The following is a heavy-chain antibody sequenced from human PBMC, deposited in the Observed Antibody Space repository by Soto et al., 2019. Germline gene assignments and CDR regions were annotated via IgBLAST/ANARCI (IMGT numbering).Heavy chain of an antibody. Sequence: QVQLVESGGGVVQPGRSLRLSCAASGFTFSSYGMHWVRQAPGKGLEWVAVISYDGSNKYYADSVKGRFTISRDNSKNTLYLQMNSLRAEDTAVYYGAVMVRGVPSDYWGQGTLVTVSS. J-gene: IGHJ4*02. CDR1: GFTFSSYG. CDR2: ISYDGSNK. D-gene: IGHD3-10*01. V-gene: IGHV3-30*03. CDR3: AVMVRGVPSDY.